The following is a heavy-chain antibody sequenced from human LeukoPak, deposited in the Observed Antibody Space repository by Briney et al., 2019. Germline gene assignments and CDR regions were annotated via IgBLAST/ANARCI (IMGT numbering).Heavy chain of an antibody. CDR3: AKDGGYFFDS. V-gene: IGHV3-15*01. J-gene: IGHJ4*02. Sequence: GGSLRLSCAVSGLSFRDAWLCWVRQAPGKGLEWVARIRSKTEGETKEYAASVKGRFTISRDNFQNTLYLQMDSLRAEDTAIYYCAKDGGYFFDSWGREPWSPSPQ. CDR2: IRSKTEGETK. CDR1: GLSFRDAW.